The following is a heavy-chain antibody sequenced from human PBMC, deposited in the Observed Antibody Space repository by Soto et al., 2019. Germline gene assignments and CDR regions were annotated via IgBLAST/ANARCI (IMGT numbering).Heavy chain of an antibody. CDR3: ARGSRYSSSYDWFDP. CDR2: IHCSGRT. V-gene: IGHV4-30-4*01. D-gene: IGHD6-19*01. Sequence: LSLTCTVSGGSISSGDYYWSWIRQPPGKGLEWIGYIHCSGRTYYNPSLKSRIIMSVDTSKNQFSLKLSSVTAADTAVYYCARGSRYSSSYDWFDPWGQGTLVTVSS. CDR1: GGSISSGDYY. J-gene: IGHJ5*02.